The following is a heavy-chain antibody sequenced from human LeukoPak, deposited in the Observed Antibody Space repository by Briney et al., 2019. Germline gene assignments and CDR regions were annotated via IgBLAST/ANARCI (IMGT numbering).Heavy chain of an antibody. Sequence: ASVKVSCKASGYTFTSYDINRVRQATGQGLEWMGWMNPNSGNTGYAQKFQGRVTMTRNTSISTAYMELSSLRSEDTAVYYCASVSGYDYIDAFDIWGQGTMVTVSS. V-gene: IGHV1-8*01. CDR2: MNPNSGNT. CDR3: ASVSGYDYIDAFDI. CDR1: GYTFTSYD. J-gene: IGHJ3*02. D-gene: IGHD5-12*01.